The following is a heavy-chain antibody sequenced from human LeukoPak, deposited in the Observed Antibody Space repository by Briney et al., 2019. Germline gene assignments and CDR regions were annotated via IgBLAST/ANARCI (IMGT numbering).Heavy chain of an antibody. CDR3: ARRPLGCCSGGSCLYYFDY. CDR1: GYSSSYYW. D-gene: IGHD2-15*01. V-gene: IGHV5-51*01. J-gene: IGHJ4*02. CDR2: IYLGDSDT. Sequence: GESLKISCKGLGYSSSYYWIGWVRQMPGKGLEWMGIIYLGDSDTRYSPSFQGQVTISADKSISTAYLQWSSLKASDTAMYYCARRPLGCCSGGSCLYYFDYWGQGTLVTVSS.